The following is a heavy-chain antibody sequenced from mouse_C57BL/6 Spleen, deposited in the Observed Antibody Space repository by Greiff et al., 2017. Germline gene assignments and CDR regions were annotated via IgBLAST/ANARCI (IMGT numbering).Heavy chain of an antibody. CDR3: AKKGIYYAMDY. CDR1: GFSFTSYG. CDR2: IWRGGST. V-gene: IGHV2-5*01. Sequence: VQLVESGPGLVQPSQSLSITCTVSGFSFTSYGVHWVRQSPGKGLEWLGVIWRGGSTDYNAAFMSRLSITKDNSKSQVFFKMNSLQADDTAIYCCAKKGIYYAMDYWGQGTSVTVSS. J-gene: IGHJ4*01.